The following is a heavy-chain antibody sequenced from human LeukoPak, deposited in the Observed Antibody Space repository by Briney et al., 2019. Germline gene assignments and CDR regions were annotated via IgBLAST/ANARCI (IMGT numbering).Heavy chain of an antibody. CDR2: VFYSGNT. D-gene: IGHD3-16*01. CDR3: ARGLPGRDAFDV. J-gene: IGHJ3*01. Sequence: SETLSLACTVSGGSISSFYWNWIRQPPGKGLEWVGYVFYSGNTNYNPSLGSRVTISEDTSKNQFSLNLNSLTAADTAVYYCARGLPGRDAFDVWGQGTVVTVSS. V-gene: IGHV4-59*13. CDR1: GGSISSFY.